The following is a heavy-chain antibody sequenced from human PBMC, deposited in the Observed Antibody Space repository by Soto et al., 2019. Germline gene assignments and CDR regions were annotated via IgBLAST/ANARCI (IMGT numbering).Heavy chain of an antibody. V-gene: IGHV3-30-3*01. D-gene: IGHD6-13*01. CDR1: GFTFSSYA. Sequence: GGSLRLSCAASGFTFSSYAMHWVRQAPGKGLEWVAVISYDGSNKYYADSVKGRFTMSRDNSKNTLYLQMNGLRAEDTAVYYCARDRRGIAAALDYWGQGTLVTVSS. CDR3: ARDRRGIAAALDY. CDR2: ISYDGSNK. J-gene: IGHJ4*02.